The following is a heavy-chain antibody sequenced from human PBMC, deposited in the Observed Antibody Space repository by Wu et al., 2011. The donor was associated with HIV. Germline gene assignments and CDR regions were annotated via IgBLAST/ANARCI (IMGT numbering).Heavy chain of an antibody. V-gene: IGHV1-69*01. CDR2: IIPIFGTA. CDR1: GYTFTSYG. Sequence: QVQLVQTGAEVKKPGASVKVSCKTSGYTFTSYGISWVRQAPGQGLEWMGGIIPIFGTANYAQKFQGRVTITTDESTSTVYMELSSLRSEDTAVYYCARTDYYDSSAYSVYYYYAMDVWGQGTTVTVSS. D-gene: IGHD3-22*01. J-gene: IGHJ6*02. CDR3: ARTDYYDSSAYSVYYYYAMDV.